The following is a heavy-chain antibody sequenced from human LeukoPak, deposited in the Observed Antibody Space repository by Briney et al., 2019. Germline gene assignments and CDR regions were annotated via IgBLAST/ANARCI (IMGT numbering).Heavy chain of an antibody. J-gene: IGHJ1*01. CDR2: ISGSGGST. D-gene: IGHD4-17*01. CDR1: GFTFSSYS. V-gene: IGHV3-23*01. CDR3: AKARGDYGDYVGYFQH. Sequence: PGGSLRLSCAASGFTFSSYSMNWVRQAPGKGLEWVSAISGSGGSTYYADSVKGRFTISRDNSKNTLYLQMNSLRAEDTAVYYCAKARGDYGDYVGYFQHWGQGTLVTVSS.